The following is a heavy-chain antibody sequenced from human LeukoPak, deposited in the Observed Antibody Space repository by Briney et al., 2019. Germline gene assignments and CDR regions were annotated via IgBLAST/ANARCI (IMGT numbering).Heavy chain of an antibody. J-gene: IGHJ4*02. Sequence: ASVKVSCKASGYTFTSYGTSWVRQAPGQGLEWMGWISAYNGNTNYAQELQGRVTMTTDTSTSTAYMELRSLRSDDTAVYYCAALTYYYDSSGQRLFDYWGQGTLVTVSS. V-gene: IGHV1-18*01. CDR3: AALTYYYDSSGQRLFDY. CDR2: ISAYNGNT. CDR1: GYTFTSYG. D-gene: IGHD3-22*01.